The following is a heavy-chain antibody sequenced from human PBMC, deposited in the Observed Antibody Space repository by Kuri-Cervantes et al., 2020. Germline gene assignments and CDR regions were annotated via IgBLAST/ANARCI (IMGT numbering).Heavy chain of an antibody. CDR1: GFTFSSYW. J-gene: IGHJ4*02. D-gene: IGHD6-13*01. Sequence: GGSLRLSCAASGFTFSSYWMSWVRQAPGKGLEWVANIKQDGSEKYYVDSVKGRFTISRDNSENTLYLQMNSLRAEDTAVYYCARVRPDSSSWYGDYWGQGTLVTVSS. CDR3: ARVRPDSSSWYGDY. CDR2: IKQDGSEK. V-gene: IGHV3-7*03.